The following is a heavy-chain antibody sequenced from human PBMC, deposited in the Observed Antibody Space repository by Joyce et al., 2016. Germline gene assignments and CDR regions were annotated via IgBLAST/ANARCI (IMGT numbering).Heavy chain of an antibody. CDR3: AEDVTSSSPYFDL. J-gene: IGHJ4*02. Sequence: QVRLEESGGGVVQPGGSLRLSCAAAGFTLTGDAMHWVRRAPGKGLGWVAVVWSNENYKYYAVSVKGRFTSSRDNSKNTLFLQMNSLRVEDTAMYFCAEDVTSSSPYFDLWGQGTLVTVSS. CDR1: GFTLTGDA. D-gene: IGHD2-2*01. CDR2: VWSNENYK. V-gene: IGHV3-33*06.